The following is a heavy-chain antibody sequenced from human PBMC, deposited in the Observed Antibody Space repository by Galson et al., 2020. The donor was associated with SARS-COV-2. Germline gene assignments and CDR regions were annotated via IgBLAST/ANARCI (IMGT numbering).Heavy chain of an antibody. CDR2: ISYDGNNK. Sequence: GGSLRLSCAVSGFTFSNNGMHWVRQAPGTGLEWVAVISYDGNNKYYADSVKGRFTISRENSKNMLYLQMDSLTAEDTAVYYCARDVYGSPTGYYYAMDVWGQGTTVTVSS. V-gene: IGHV3-30*03. J-gene: IGHJ6*02. CDR1: GFTFSNNG. D-gene: IGHD4-17*01. CDR3: ARDVYGSPTGYYYAMDV.